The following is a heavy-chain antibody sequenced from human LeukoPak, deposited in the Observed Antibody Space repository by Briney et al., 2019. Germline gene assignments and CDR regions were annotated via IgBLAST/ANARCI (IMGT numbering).Heavy chain of an antibody. J-gene: IGHJ3*02. CDR3: ARSAQWLVPDAFDI. V-gene: IGHV1-2*02. CDR2: INPNSGVA. D-gene: IGHD6-19*01. CDR1: GYPFTGYY. Sequence: ASVKVSCKTSGYPFTGYYMHWVRQAPGQGLEWMGWINPNSGVANHAQKFQGRVTVTRDTSISTAYMELSRLRSDDTALYYCARSAQWLVPDAFDIWGQGTMVTVSS.